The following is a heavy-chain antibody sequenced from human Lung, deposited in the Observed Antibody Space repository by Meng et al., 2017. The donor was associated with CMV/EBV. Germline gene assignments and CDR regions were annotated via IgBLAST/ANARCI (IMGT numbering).Heavy chain of an antibody. CDR2: FYYGGST. CDR3: ARSGPCNGGICYSGKFDA. J-gene: IGHJ5*02. D-gene: IGHD2-15*01. CDR1: RASISTYY. Sequence: LSCTVSRASISTYYWSWIRQPPGKGLEWIGYFYYGGSTNYNPSLKSRVTILVDASKNQFSLKLSSVTAADTAIYYCARSGPCNGGICYSGKFDAWGQGTXVTVSS. V-gene: IGHV4-59*01.